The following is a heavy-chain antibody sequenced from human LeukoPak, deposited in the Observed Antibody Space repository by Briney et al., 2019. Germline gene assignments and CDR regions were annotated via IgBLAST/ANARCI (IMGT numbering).Heavy chain of an antibody. CDR3: ARGRVEEYCSSTSCQRAYYFDY. D-gene: IGHD2-2*01. CDR2: ISYDGSNK. Sequence: PGRSLRLSCAASGFAFSSDAMHWVRQAPGKGRGWWAGISYDGSNKYYADSGKGRFAISTDNSKNTLYLQMTSLRAEDTAVHYCARGRVEEYCSSTSCQRAYYFDYWGQGTMVTVSS. J-gene: IGHJ4*02. CDR1: GFAFSSDA. V-gene: IGHV3-30*09.